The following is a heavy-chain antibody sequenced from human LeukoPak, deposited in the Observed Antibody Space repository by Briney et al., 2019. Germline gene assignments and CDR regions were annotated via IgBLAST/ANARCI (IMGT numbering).Heavy chain of an antibody. V-gene: IGHV3-7*01. CDR2: INQDGSDK. J-gene: IGHJ4*02. CDR1: GFTFSSYS. CDR3: VGGDY. Sequence: GGSLRLSCAASGFTFSSYSMNWVRQAPGKGLEWVANINQDGSDKYYVDSVKGRFTISRDNTKNSLYLQMNSLRAEDTAVYYCVGGDYWGQGTLVTVSS.